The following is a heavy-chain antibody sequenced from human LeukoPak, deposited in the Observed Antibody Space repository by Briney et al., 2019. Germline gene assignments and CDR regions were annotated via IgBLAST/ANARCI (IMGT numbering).Heavy chain of an antibody. CDR2: IYSGGST. V-gene: IGHV3-53*01. J-gene: IGHJ4*02. D-gene: IGHD6-19*01. CDR3: ARGYSSGWTALFDY. Sequence: PGGSLRLSCAASGFTVSSNYMSWVRQAPGKGLEWVSVIYSGGSTYYADSVKGRFTISRDNSKNTLYLQMNSLRAEDTAVYYCARGYSSGWTALFDYWGQGTLVTVSS. CDR1: GFTVSSNY.